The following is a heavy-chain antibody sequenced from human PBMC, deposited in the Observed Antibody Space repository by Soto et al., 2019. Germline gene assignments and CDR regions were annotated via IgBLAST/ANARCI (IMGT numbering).Heavy chain of an antibody. CDR3: ASSVMITFGGRY. CDR1: GFTFSNYV. J-gene: IGHJ4*02. D-gene: IGHD3-16*01. V-gene: IGHV3-23*01. Sequence: GGSLRLSCAASGFTFSNYVISWVRQAPGKGLEWVSSISGSGGSTYYADSVKGRFTISRDNSKNTLYLQMNSLRAEDTAVYYCASSVMITFGGRYWGQGTLVTVSS. CDR2: ISGSGGST.